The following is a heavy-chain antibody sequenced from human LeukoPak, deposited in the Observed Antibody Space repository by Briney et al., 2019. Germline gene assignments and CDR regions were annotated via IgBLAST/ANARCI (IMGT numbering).Heavy chain of an antibody. J-gene: IGHJ4*02. Sequence: SETLSLTCTVSGVSTSTYYWSWIRQPAGKGLEWIGRIYTSGSTNYNPSLKSRVTISVDTSKNQFSLKLSSVTAADTAVYYCARGAYSSGWPFDYWGQGTLVTVSS. CDR1: GVSTSTYY. V-gene: IGHV4-4*07. CDR3: ARGAYSSGWPFDY. D-gene: IGHD6-19*01. CDR2: IYTSGST.